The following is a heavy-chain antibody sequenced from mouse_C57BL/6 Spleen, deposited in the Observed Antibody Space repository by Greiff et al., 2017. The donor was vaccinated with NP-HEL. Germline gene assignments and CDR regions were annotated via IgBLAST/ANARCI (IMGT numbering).Heavy chain of an antibody. V-gene: IGHV5-17*01. CDR2: ISSGSSTI. CDR1: GFTFSDYG. Sequence: EVQGVESGGGLVKPGGSLKLSCAASGFTFSDYGMHWVRQAPEKGLEWVAYISSGSSTIYYADTVKGRFTIARDNAKNTLFLQMTSLRSEDTAMYYWARNRRGGDYAMDYWGQGTSVTGSS. CDR3: ARNRRGGDYAMDY. J-gene: IGHJ4*01.